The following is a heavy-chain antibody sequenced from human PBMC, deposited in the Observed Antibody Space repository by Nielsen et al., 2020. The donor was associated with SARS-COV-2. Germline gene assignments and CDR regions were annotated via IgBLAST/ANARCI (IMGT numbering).Heavy chain of an antibody. D-gene: IGHD2-21*01. J-gene: IGHJ6*03. V-gene: IGHV3-33*08. CDR2: IWYDGSNK. Sequence: GGSLRLSCAASGFTFSSYWMHWVRQAPGKGLEWVAVIWYDGSNKYYADSVKGRFTISRDNSKNTLYLQMNSLRAEDTAVYYCARGRRPIVRLDYYYCLDVWAKGTTVTVSS. CDR1: GFTFSSYW. CDR3: ARGRRPIVRLDYYYCLDV.